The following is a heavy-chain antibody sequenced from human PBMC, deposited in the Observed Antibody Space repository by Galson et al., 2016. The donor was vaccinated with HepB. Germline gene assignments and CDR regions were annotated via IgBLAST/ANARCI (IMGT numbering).Heavy chain of an antibody. CDR2: TTSGSTYI. J-gene: IGHJ4*02. CDR3: ARGSRASSCGLDF. D-gene: IGHD6-13*01. V-gene: IGHV3-21*01. Sequence: SLRLSCAASGFIFSSYTMNWVRQVPGKGLEWVASTTSGSTYIYYADSVRGRFTISRDNAKKTLYLHMGSLSGEDTAIYYCARGSRASSCGLDFWGRGTLVTDSS. CDR1: GFIFSSYT.